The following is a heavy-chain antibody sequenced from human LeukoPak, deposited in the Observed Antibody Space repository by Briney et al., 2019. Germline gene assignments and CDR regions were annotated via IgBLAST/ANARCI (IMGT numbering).Heavy chain of an antibody. CDR1: GYTFTSYG. V-gene: IGHV1-69*04. J-gene: IGHJ6*02. CDR2: IIPILGIA. Sequence: ASVKVSCKASGYTFTSYGISWVRQAPGQGLEWMGRIIPILGIANYAQKFQGRVTITADKSTSTAYMELSSLRSEDTAVYYCARPSPGPACRGSCSNHYYGMDVWGQGTTVTVSS. CDR3: ARPSPGPACRGSCSNHYYGMDV. D-gene: IGHD2-15*01.